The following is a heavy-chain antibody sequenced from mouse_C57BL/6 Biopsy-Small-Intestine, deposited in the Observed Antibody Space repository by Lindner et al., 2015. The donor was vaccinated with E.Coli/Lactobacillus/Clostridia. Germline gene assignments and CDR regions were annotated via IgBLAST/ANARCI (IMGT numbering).Heavy chain of an antibody. J-gene: IGHJ3*01. CDR3: ARQLGPGAWFAY. D-gene: IGHD3-1*01. CDR1: GYSFTGYN. CDR2: IDPYNGAT. V-gene: IGHV1S135*01. Sequence: VQLQESGPDLVKPGASVKMSCKASGYSFTGYNIHWVKQSHGKSLEWIGYIDPYNGATTYNQKFKGKTTLTVDKSSSTAYMQLNSLTSEDSAVYYCARQLGPGAWFAYWGQGTLVTVSA.